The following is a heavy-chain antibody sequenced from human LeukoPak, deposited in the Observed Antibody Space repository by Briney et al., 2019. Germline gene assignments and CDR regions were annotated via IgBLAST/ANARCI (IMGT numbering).Heavy chain of an antibody. Sequence: PGGSLRLSCAASGCTLSRNAMSWVRQAPGKGLEWVSAIGGSDDRTDYADSVKGRFTISRDISKNTLYLQMNSLRAEDTAVYFCAKDLFRWAFDYWGQGTPVTVSS. J-gene: IGHJ4*02. CDR3: AKDLFRWAFDY. V-gene: IGHV3-23*01. CDR1: GCTLSRNA. D-gene: IGHD5-24*01. CDR2: IGGSDDRT.